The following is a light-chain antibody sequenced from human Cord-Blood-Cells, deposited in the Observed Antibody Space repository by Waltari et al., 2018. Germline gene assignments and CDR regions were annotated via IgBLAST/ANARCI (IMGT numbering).Light chain of an antibody. V-gene: IGKV1-5*01. CDR1: QSSSSW. CDR3: QQYNSYPYT. J-gene: IGKJ2*01. CDR2: DAF. Sequence: DIQMTQSPSTLSASVGDRVTITCRASQSSSSWLAWYQQKPGKAPKLLISDAFSLESGVPSRFSGSGSGTEFTLTISSLQPHEFATYYCQQYNSYPYTFGQGTKLEIK.